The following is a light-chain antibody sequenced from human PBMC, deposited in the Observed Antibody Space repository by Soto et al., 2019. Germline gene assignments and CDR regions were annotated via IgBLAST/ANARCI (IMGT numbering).Light chain of an antibody. CDR3: AAWDDSLNGPV. V-gene: IGLV1-44*01. Sequence: QSVLTQPPSASGTPGQRVTISCSGSSSNIGSNNVNWYQQLPGPAPKLLIYSNNQRPSGVPDRFSGSKSGTSASLAISGLLSEDEADYYCAAWDDSLNGPVFGGGTKLTVL. CDR2: SNN. J-gene: IGLJ2*01. CDR1: SSNIGSNN.